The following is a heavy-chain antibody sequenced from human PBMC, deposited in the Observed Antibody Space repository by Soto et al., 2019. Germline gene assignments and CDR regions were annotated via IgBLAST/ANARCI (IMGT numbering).Heavy chain of an antibody. J-gene: IGHJ5*02. D-gene: IGHD1-26*01. V-gene: IGHV1-46*01. CDR3: ARSSGGNLGIIIGGTNWFAP. Sequence: QLVQSGGEVKQPGASVKVSCKAPRDTFTSYYINWVRQAPGQGLEWMGVINPNGGSTAYAKKFKGRVNWTRATSASTVYMEVSSLTSEVTAMYYGARSSGGNLGIIIGGTNWFAPWGQGTLVTVSS. CDR2: INPNGGST. CDR1: RDTFTSYY.